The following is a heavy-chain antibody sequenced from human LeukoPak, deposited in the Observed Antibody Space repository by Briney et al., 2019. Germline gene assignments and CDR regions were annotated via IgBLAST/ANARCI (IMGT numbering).Heavy chain of an antibody. V-gene: IGHV3-21*01. CDR3: ARDRGYGSGSSQNWFDP. D-gene: IGHD3-10*01. CDR2: IGSNSDYI. Sequence: GGSLRLSCVASGFTFSSYTMIWVRQAPGKGLEWVSSIGSNSDYIYYADSVKGRFTISRDNAKNSLFLQMNSLTADDTAVYYCARDRGYGSGSSQNWFDPWGQGTLVTVSS. J-gene: IGHJ5*02. CDR1: GFTFSSYT.